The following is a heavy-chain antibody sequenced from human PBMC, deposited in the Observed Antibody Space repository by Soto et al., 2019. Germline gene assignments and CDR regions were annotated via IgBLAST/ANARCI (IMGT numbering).Heavy chain of an antibody. V-gene: IGHV1-2*02. Sequence: ASVKVSCKASGYTFTGYYMHWVRQAPGQGLEWMGWINPNSGGTNYAQKFQGRVTMTRDTSISTAYMELSRLRSDDTAVYYCARSRRSGYSGYSDYWGQGTLVTVSS. CDR1: GYTFTGYY. J-gene: IGHJ4*02. D-gene: IGHD5-12*01. CDR2: INPNSGGT. CDR3: ARSRRSGYSGYSDY.